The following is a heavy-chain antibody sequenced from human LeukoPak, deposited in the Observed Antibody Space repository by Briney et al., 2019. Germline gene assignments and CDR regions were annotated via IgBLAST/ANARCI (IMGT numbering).Heavy chain of an antibody. CDR2: ISWNSGSI. CDR1: GFTFDDYA. V-gene: IGHV3-9*03. D-gene: IGHD1-26*01. J-gene: IGHJ3*02. CDR3: AKDLYSGSYYGLLAFDI. Sequence: PGRSLRLSCAASGFTFDDYAMHWVRQAPGKGLEWVSGISWNSGSIGYADSVKGRFTISRDNAKNSLYLQMNSLRAEDMALYYCAKDLYSGSYYGLLAFDIWGQGTTVTVSS.